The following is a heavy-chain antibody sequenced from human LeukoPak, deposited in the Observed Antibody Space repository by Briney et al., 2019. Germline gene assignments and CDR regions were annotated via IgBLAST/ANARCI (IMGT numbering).Heavy chain of an antibody. Sequence: PSETLSLTCTVSGGSISSSSYYWGWIRQPPGKGLEWIGSIYYSGSTHYNPSLKSRVTISVDTSKNQFSLKLSSVTAADTAVYYCARHSPGRSLGFFDYWGQGTLVTVSS. CDR3: ARHSPGRSLGFFDY. J-gene: IGHJ4*02. D-gene: IGHD3-10*01. V-gene: IGHV4-39*01. CDR2: IYYSGST. CDR1: GGSISSSSYY.